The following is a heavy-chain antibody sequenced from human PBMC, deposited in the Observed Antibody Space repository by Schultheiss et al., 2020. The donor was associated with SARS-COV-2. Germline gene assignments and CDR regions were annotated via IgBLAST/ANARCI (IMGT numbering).Heavy chain of an antibody. Sequence: GGSLRLSCAASGFTFSSYGMHWVRQAPGKGLEWVLSINTAGSSTTHADSVKGRFTISRDNAKNTLYLQMSSLRAEDTAVYYCARELDGYLDYWGQGTLVTVSS. CDR1: GFTFSSYG. V-gene: IGHV3-74*01. J-gene: IGHJ4*02. CDR3: ARELDGYLDY. D-gene: IGHD5-24*01. CDR2: INTAGSST.